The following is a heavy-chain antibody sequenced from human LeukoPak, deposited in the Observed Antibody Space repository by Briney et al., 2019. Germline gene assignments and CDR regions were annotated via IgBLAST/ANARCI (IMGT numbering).Heavy chain of an antibody. J-gene: IGHJ1*01. CDR1: GYTFTDYY. V-gene: IGHV1-2*02. CDR2: INPNSGGT. D-gene: IGHD3-22*01. Sequence: GASVKLSCTASGYTFTDYYMHWVRQAPGQGLEWMSWINPNSGGTNYAQKFQGRVTMTRDTSINTAYMELSRLKSDDTAVYYCARGYYDGSDFEYFQHWGQGTLVTVSS. CDR3: ARGYYDGSDFEYFQH.